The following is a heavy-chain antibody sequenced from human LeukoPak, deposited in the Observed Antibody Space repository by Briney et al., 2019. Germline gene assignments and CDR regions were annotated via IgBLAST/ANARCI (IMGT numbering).Heavy chain of an antibody. CDR1: GFTFSSYA. J-gene: IGHJ6*02. CDR2: ISYDGSNK. CDR3: ARLYSYHYDSSGHPTSWDYYYGMDV. Sequence: GGSLRLSCAASGFTFSSYAMHWVRQAPGKGLEWVAVISYDGSNKYYADSVKGRFTISRDNSRNTLYLQMNSLRAEDTAVYYCARLYSYHYDSSGHPTSWDYYYGMDVWGQGTTVTVSS. V-gene: IGHV3-30-3*01. D-gene: IGHD3-22*01.